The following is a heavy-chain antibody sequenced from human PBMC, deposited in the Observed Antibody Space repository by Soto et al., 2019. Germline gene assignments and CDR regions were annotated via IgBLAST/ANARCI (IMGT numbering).Heavy chain of an antibody. CDR2: ISYDGSNK. CDR1: GFTFSSYA. D-gene: IGHD6-19*01. CDR3: ARTFQWLTTPYYFDY. Sequence: GGSLRLSCAASGFTFSSYAMHWVRQAPGKGLEWVAVISYDGSNKYYADSVKGRFTISRDNSKNTLYLQMNSLRAEDTAVYYCARTFQWLTTPYYFDYWGQGTLVTVSS. V-gene: IGHV3-30-3*01. J-gene: IGHJ4*02.